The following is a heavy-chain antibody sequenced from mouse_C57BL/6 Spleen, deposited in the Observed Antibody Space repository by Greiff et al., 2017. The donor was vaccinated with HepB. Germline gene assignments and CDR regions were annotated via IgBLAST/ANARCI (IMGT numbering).Heavy chain of an antibody. J-gene: IGHJ2*01. CDR2: ISSGSSII. V-gene: IGHV5-17*01. CDR1: GFTFSDYG. D-gene: IGHD2-14*01. CDR3: ARLGDNGYDVDY. Sequence: EVQGVESGGGLVKPGGSLKLSCAASGFTFSDYGMHWVRQAPEKGLEWVAYISSGSSIIYYADTVKGRFTISRDNAKNTLFLQMTSLRSEDTAMFYCARLGDNGYDVDYWGQGTTLTVSS.